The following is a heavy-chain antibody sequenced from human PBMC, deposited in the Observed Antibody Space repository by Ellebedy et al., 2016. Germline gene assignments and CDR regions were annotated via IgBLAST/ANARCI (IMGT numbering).Heavy chain of an antibody. D-gene: IGHD2-2*01. CDR2: ISSSSSYI. Sequence: GESLKISCAASGFTFSSYSMNWVRQAPGKGLEWVSSISSSSSYIYYADSVKGRFTISRDNAKNSLYLQMNSLRAEDTAVYYCARGPSTNCEYWGQGTLVTVSS. CDR3: ARGPSTNCEY. CDR1: GFTFSSYS. V-gene: IGHV3-21*01. J-gene: IGHJ4*02.